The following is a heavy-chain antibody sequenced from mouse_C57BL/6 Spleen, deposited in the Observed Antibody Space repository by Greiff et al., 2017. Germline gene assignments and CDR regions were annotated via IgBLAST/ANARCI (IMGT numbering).Heavy chain of an antibody. J-gene: IGHJ2*01. V-gene: IGHV5-4*01. Sequence: EVKLMESGGGLVKPGGSLKLSCAASGFTFSSYAMSWVRQTPEKRLEWVATISDGGSYTYYPDNVQGRFTISRDNAKNNLYLQMSHLKSEDTAMYYCARDRLLDYWGQGTTLTVSS. CDR2: ISDGGSYT. CDR1: GFTFSSYA. CDR3: ARDRLLDY. D-gene: IGHD1-2*01.